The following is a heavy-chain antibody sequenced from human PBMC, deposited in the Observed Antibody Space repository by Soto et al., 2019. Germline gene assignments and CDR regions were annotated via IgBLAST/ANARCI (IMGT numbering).Heavy chain of an antibody. CDR1: GYAFSNNF. Sequence: ASVKVSCKASGYAFSNNFMHWVRRAPAQGLEWMGVINPTTGLTSNAQKFQGRITMTSDTSSSTAYMELSSLRSEDTAVYYCARALRNGYFYGMDIWGQGTTVTVSS. V-gene: IGHV1-46*01. D-gene: IGHD2-8*01. J-gene: IGHJ6*02. CDR3: ARALRNGYFYGMDI. CDR2: INPTTGLT.